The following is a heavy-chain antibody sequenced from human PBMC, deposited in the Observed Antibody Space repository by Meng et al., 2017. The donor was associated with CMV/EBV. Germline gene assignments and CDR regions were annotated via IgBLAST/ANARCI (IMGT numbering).Heavy chain of an antibody. J-gene: IGHJ4*02. D-gene: IGHD1-26*01. CDR1: YG. V-gene: IGHV3-33*06. CDR2: IGYDGSNK. Sequence: YGMHCGRQAPGKGLEWVAVIGYDGSNKYYGDSVKGRFTISRDNSKNTVDLQMNSLRAEDTAVYYCAKAGFSGSYYIGSGSQYYFDYWGQGTLVTVSS. CDR3: AKAGFSGSYYIGSGSQYYFDY.